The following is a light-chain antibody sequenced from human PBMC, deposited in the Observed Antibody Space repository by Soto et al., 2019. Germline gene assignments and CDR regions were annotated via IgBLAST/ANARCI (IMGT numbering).Light chain of an antibody. J-gene: IGKJ1*01. CDR2: DAS. V-gene: IGKV1-5*01. CDR1: QSTRSS. Sequence: DIQMTQSPSTLSASVGDRVTITCRASQSTRSSLAWYQQKPGKAPKLLIYDASSLESGVPPRFSGSGSGTEFTLTISSLQPDDFATYYCQHYNTYSGTFGQGTKVDIK. CDR3: QHYNTYSGT.